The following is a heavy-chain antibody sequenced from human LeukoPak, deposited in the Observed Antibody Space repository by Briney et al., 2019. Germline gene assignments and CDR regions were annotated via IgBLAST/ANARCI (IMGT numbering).Heavy chain of an antibody. J-gene: IGHJ4*02. D-gene: IGHD3-3*01. Sequence: PSETLSLTCAVYGGSFSGYYWSWIRQPPGKGLEWIGEINHSGSTNYNPSLKSRVTISVDTSKNQFSLKLSSVTAADTAVYYCASGPFTIFGVVINLMAFDYWGQGTLVTVSS. CDR2: INHSGST. V-gene: IGHV4-34*01. CDR3: ASGPFTIFGVVINLMAFDY. CDR1: GGSFSGYY.